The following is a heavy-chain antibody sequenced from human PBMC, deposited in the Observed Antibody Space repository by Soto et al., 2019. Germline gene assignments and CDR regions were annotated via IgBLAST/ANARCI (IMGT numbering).Heavy chain of an antibody. Sequence: TSETLSLTCTVSGGSISSGDYYWSWIRQPPGKGLEWIGYIYYSGSTYYNPSLKSRVTISVDTSKNQFSLKLSSVTAADTAVYYCASYSSSSKYFDYWGQGTLVTVSS. V-gene: IGHV4-30-4*01. J-gene: IGHJ4*02. CDR3: ASYSSSSKYFDY. CDR2: IYYSGST. D-gene: IGHD6-6*01. CDR1: GGSISSGDYY.